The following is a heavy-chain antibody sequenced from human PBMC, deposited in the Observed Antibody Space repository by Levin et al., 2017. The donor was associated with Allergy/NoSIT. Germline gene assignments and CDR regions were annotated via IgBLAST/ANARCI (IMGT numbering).Heavy chain of an antibody. CDR1: GLSFSSYW. CDR2: IKQDGSEK. CDR3: AGDTGYSSSWQHYYDYGMDG. J-gene: IGHJ6*02. V-gene: IGHV3-7*01. D-gene: IGHD6-13*01. Sequence: GGSLRLSCAASGLSFSSYWMSWVRQAPGKGLEWVANIKQDGSEKYYVDSVKGRFTISRDNAKNSLYLQMNSLRAEDTAVYYCAGDTGYSSSWQHYYDYGMDGWGQGTTVTVSS.